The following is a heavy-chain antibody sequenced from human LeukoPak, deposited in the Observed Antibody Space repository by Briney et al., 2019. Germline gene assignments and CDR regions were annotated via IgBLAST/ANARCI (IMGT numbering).Heavy chain of an antibody. CDR2: ISYDGGYK. CDR3: VVFGVVTRDF. D-gene: IGHD3-3*01. Sequence: PGKSLRLSCAASGFTFSSYGMHWVRQAPGKGLEWVAFISYDGGYKYYADSVKGRFTISRDNSKNTLSLQMNSLRAGDTAVYYCVVFGVVTRDFWGQGTLVTVSS. V-gene: IGHV3-30*03. CDR1: GFTFSSYG. J-gene: IGHJ4*02.